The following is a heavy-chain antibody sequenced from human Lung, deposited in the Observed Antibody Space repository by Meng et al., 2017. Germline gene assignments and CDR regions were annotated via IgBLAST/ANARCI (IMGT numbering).Heavy chain of an antibody. CDR3: ARGTPGRSYSDY. D-gene: IGHD3-10*01. V-gene: IGHV1-18*01. J-gene: IGHJ4*02. CDR2: FVSNADT. Sequence: QAQTLQSGAEVKKPGASVWISCKASGYTSASYGISWFRQAPGQGLEWMGWFVSNADTYPAQKFQGRVTMTRDTHTSTDFMELRSLRFDDTAVYYCARGTPGRSYSDYWGQGTLVTVSS. CDR1: GYTSASYG.